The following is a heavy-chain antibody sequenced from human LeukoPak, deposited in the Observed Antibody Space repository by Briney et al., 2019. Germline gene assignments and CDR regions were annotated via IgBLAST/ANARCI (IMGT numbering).Heavy chain of an antibody. V-gene: IGHV3-48*03. CDR1: GFPLSVYE. CDR2: ISSSGSTK. J-gene: IGHJ4*02. Sequence: GGPLGLPCAAFGFPLSVYEITWVRQAPGKGLQWVSYISSSGSTKYYADSVKGRFTISRDNAKNSLYLQMNSLRAEDTAVYYCARESTVAAYFDYWGQGTLVTVSS. CDR3: ARESTVAAYFDY. D-gene: IGHD6-19*01.